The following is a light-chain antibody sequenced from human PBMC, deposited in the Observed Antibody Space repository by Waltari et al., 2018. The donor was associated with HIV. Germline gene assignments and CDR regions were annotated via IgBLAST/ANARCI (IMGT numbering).Light chain of an antibody. V-gene: IGKV3-15*01. CDR1: QSLSSN. J-gene: IGKJ4*01. Sequence: EVVLTQSPATVSVSPGERATLSCRAGQSLSSNLAWGQQRPGQAPRLLMYGASTRASGISARFSGTGSGTEFTLTISSLQSEDFAVYYCQQYDYRPLTFGGGTKVEIK. CDR3: QQYDYRPLT. CDR2: GAS.